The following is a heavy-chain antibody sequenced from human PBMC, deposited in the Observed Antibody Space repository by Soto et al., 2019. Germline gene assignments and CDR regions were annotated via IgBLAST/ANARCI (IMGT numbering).Heavy chain of an antibody. CDR1: GDSVSRNNAA. Sequence: PSQTLSLTCVISGDSVSRNNAAWNWIRQSPSRGLEWLGRTYYRSKWYNDYAVSVKSRIDINPDTSKNQFSLQLNSVSPEDTAMYYCARESYGSGSYDGMDVWGQGTTVTVSS. D-gene: IGHD3-10*01. CDR2: TYYRSKWYN. J-gene: IGHJ6*02. CDR3: ARESYGSGSYDGMDV. V-gene: IGHV6-1*01.